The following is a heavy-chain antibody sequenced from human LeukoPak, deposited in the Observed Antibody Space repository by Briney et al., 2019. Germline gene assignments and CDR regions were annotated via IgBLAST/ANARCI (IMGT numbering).Heavy chain of an antibody. D-gene: IGHD6-19*01. V-gene: IGHV4-34*01. CDR1: GGSFSDYS. J-gene: IGHJ4*02. CDR3: ARGTQWLSEN. CDR2: INHSGST. Sequence: TSETLSLTCAVYGGSFSDYSWSWIRQPPGKGLEWIGEINHSGSTNYNPSLKSRVTISVDTSKNQFSLKLSSVTAADTAVYYCARGTQWLSENWGQGTLVTVSS.